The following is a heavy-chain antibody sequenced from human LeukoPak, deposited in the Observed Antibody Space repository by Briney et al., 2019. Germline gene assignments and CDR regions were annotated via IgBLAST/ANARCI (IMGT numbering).Heavy chain of an antibody. CDR1: GYIFTTYD. Sequence: ASVKVSCKASGYIFTTYDLNWVRQATGQGLEWMGWMNPNSGNTGYAQKFQGSVTMTRNISITTAYMELSNLTSEDTAVYYCARRIRGAPTDYWGQGTLVTVSS. J-gene: IGHJ4*02. CDR2: MNPNSGNT. D-gene: IGHD3-10*01. V-gene: IGHV1-8*01. CDR3: ARRIRGAPTDY.